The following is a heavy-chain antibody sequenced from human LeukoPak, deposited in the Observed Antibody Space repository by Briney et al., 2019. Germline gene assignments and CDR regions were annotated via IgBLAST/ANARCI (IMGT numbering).Heavy chain of an antibody. CDR3: ATRAGATSVYYYYYYMDV. J-gene: IGHJ6*03. V-gene: IGHV1-24*01. D-gene: IGHD1-26*01. CDR1: GYTLTELS. Sequence: ASVKVSCKVSGYTLTELSMRWVRQAPGKGLEWMGGFDPEDGETIYAQKFQGRVTMTEDTSTDTAYMELSSLRSEDTAVYYCATRAGATSVYYYYYYMDVWGKGTTVTVSS. CDR2: FDPEDGET.